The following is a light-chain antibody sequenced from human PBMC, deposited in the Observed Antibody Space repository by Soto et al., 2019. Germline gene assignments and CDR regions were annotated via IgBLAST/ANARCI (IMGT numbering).Light chain of an antibody. CDR1: SSDVGGYNY. Sequence: QPASVSGSPGQSITISCTGTSSDVGGYNYVSWYQQHPGKAPKLMIYDVSNRPSGLSNRFSGSKSGNTASLTISGLQAEDEADYYCSSYTSSSTYVFGTGTKLTVL. J-gene: IGLJ1*01. V-gene: IGLV2-14*01. CDR3: SSYTSSSTYV. CDR2: DVS.